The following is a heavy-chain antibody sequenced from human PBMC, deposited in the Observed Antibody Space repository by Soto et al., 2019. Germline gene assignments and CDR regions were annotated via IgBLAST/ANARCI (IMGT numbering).Heavy chain of an antibody. Sequence: VCRGLYCAARGFSFNSYCRSWVRQSPGTGLEWVANIKQDGSEKYYVDSVKGRFTISRDNAKNSLYLQMNSLRAEDTAVYYCARGAAMVYYYYYGMDVCGQRTTVNVS. V-gene: IGHV3-7*01. CDR2: IKQDGSEK. D-gene: IGHD5-18*01. CDR3: ARGAAMVYYYYYGMDV. CDR1: GFSFNSYC. J-gene: IGHJ6*02.